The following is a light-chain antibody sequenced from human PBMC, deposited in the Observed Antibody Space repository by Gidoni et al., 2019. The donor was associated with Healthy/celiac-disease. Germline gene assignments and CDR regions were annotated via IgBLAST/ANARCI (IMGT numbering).Light chain of an antibody. Sequence: EIVMTQSPATLSVSPGERATLSCRASQSVSSNLAWYQQKPGQAPRLLIYGASTRATGIPARLSGSGSGTEFTLTISSLQSEDFAVYYCQQYSNWPPLTFGGGTKVEIK. CDR3: QQYSNWPPLT. CDR1: QSVSSN. J-gene: IGKJ4*01. CDR2: GAS. V-gene: IGKV3-15*01.